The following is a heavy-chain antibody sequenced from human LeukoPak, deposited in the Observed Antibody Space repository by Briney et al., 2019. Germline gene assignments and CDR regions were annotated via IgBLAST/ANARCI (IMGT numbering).Heavy chain of an antibody. J-gene: IGHJ5*02. CDR1: GGSISSYY. D-gene: IGHD6-6*01. V-gene: IGHV4-59*01. Sequence: PSETLSLTCTASGGSISSYYWSWIRQPPGKGLEWIGYISYSGSTNYKPSLKSRVIISIDTSKNQFSLKLSSVTAADTAVYYCARGVTSMAAAWGQGTLVTVSS. CDR2: ISYSGST. CDR3: ARGVTSMAAA.